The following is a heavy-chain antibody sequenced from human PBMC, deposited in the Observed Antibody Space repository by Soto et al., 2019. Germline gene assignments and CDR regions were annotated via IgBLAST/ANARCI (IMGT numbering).Heavy chain of an antibody. CDR2: LYYSGSA. CDR1: GGSISSGGYS. D-gene: IGHD3-22*01. CDR3: ALRSMAVVPEY. J-gene: IGHJ4*02. V-gene: IGHV4-61*08. Sequence: PSETLSLTCAVSGGSISSGGYSWNWIRQPPGKGLECIGYLYYSGSANYNPSLKSRVTLSVDTSTNQCSLTLSSMTAADTAVYYCALRSMAVVPEYWGQGTLVTVSS.